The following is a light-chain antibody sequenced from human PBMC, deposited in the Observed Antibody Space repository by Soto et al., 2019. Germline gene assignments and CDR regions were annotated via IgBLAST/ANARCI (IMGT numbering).Light chain of an antibody. CDR1: QSVSSS. CDR3: QQYDKWPPRT. CDR2: GAS. J-gene: IGKJ2*01. V-gene: IGKV3-15*01. Sequence: TLSVSPGERATLSCRASQSVSSSLAWYQQKPGQAPRLLIYGASTRATGIPARFSGSGSGTEFTLTISSLQSEDFAVYYCQQYDKWPPRTFGQGTKLEIK.